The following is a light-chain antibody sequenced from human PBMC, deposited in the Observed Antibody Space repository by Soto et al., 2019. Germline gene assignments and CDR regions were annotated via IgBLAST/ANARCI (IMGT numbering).Light chain of an antibody. V-gene: IGKV3-20*01. Sequence: ENVLTQSPGTLSLSRGERATRSCRASQSIRSHYLAWYQQKPGQAPRLLISGAHNRAPGIPDRFSGSESGTDFTLRISRLEPEDFAVYYCQQYGSSVTFGQGTKVDIK. J-gene: IGKJ1*01. CDR2: GAH. CDR1: QSIRSHY. CDR3: QQYGSSVT.